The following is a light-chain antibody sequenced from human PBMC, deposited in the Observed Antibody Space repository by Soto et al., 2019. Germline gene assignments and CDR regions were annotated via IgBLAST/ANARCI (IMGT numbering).Light chain of an antibody. CDR1: QRISSY. V-gene: IGKV1-9*01. CDR2: TTS. CDR3: PQLNRYP. Sequence: DLPLTQSPSFLSASVGDRVTITCRASQRISSYLTWYQQKPGQAPKLLISTTSTLQSGVPLRFSGSGSGTDFTLTIRRLQPEDSSSYYYPQLNRYPFGGGTKVEIK. J-gene: IGKJ4*01.